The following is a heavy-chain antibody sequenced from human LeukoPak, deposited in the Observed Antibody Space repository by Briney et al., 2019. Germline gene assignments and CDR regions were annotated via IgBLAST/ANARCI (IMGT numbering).Heavy chain of an antibody. J-gene: IGHJ4*02. CDR2: IYPGDSDT. CDR1: GYSFTSYW. Sequence: GESLKISCKGSGYSFTSYWSGWVRQMPGKGLEWMGIIYPGDSDTRYSPSFQGQVTISADKSISTAYLQWSSLKASDTAMYYCARSPDYYDSSGYPLTLYFDYWGQGTLVTVSS. D-gene: IGHD3-22*01. CDR3: ARSPDYYDSSGYPLTLYFDY. V-gene: IGHV5-51*01.